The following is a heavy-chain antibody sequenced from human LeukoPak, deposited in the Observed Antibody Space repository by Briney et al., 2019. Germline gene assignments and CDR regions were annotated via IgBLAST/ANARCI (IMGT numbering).Heavy chain of an antibody. CDR2: ISGSGGST. CDR1: GFTFSSYA. V-gene: IGHV3-23*01. D-gene: IGHD5-12*01. J-gene: IGHJ4*02. Sequence: GGSLRLPCAASGFTFSSYAMSWVRQAPGKGLEWVSAISGSGGSTYYADSVKGRFTISRDNSKNTLYLQMNSLRAGDTAVYYCEYSGYAKAFDYWGQGTLVTVSS. CDR3: EYSGYAKAFDY.